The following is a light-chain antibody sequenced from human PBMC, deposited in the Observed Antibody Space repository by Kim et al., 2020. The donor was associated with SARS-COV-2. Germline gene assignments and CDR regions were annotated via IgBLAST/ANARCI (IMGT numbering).Light chain of an antibody. V-gene: IGLV3-1*01. J-gene: IGLJ2*01. CDR2: QDN. Sequence: SVSPGQTASITCSGDKLGDKYACWYQQKPGQSPVLVIYQDNKRPSGIPERFSGSNSGNTATLTISGTQAMDEADYYCQACDSSTVVFGGGTKLTVL. CDR1: KLGDKY. CDR3: QACDSSTVV.